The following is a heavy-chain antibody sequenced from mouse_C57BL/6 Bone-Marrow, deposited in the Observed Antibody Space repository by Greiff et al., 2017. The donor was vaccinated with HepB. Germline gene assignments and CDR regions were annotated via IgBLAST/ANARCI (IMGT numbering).Heavy chain of an antibody. D-gene: IGHD1-1*01. CDR1: GYSITSGYY. Sequence: EVKLQESGPGLVKPSQSLSLTCSVTGYSITSGYYWNWIRQFPGNKLEWMGYISYDGSNNYNPSLKNRISITRDTSKNQFFLKLNSVTTEDTATYYCARGITTVVVFDYWGQGTTLTVSS. J-gene: IGHJ2*01. V-gene: IGHV3-6*01. CDR2: ISYDGSN. CDR3: ARGITTVVVFDY.